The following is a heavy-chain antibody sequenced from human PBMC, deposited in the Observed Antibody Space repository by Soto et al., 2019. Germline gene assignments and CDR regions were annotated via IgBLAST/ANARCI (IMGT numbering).Heavy chain of an antibody. CDR2: ISGSGGST. Sequence: PGGSLRLSCAASGFTFSSYAMSWVRQAPGKGLEWVSAISGSGGSTYYADSVKGRFTISRDNSKNTLYLQMNSLRAEDTAVYYCAKDLWDAKSPHWFDPWGQGTLVTDSS. V-gene: IGHV3-23*01. D-gene: IGHD3-16*01. CDR3: AKDLWDAKSPHWFDP. CDR1: GFTFSSYA. J-gene: IGHJ5*02.